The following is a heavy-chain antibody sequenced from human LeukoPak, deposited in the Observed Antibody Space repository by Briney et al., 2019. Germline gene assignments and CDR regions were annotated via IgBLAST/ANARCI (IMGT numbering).Heavy chain of an antibody. Sequence: PGGSLRLXCAASGFTFSSYSMNWVRQAPGKGLEWVSSISSSSSYIYYADSVKGRFTISRDNAKNSLYLQMNSLRAEDTAVYYCARVMAAAGTSYFDYWGQGTLVTVSS. V-gene: IGHV3-21*01. CDR3: ARVMAAAGTSYFDY. CDR2: ISSSSSYI. CDR1: GFTFSSYS. D-gene: IGHD6-13*01. J-gene: IGHJ4*02.